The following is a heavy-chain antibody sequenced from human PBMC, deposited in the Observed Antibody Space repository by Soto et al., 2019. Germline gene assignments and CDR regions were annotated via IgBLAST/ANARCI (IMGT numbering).Heavy chain of an antibody. D-gene: IGHD2-15*01. Sequence: GASVKVSCKASGYTFTSYAMHWVRQAPGQRLEWMGWINAGNGNTKYSQEFQGRVTITRDTSASTAYMELSSLRAEDTAVYYCASIGYCSGGSCPGNWGQGTLVTVSS. J-gene: IGHJ4*02. CDR3: ASIGYCSGGSCPGN. CDR2: INAGNGNT. CDR1: GYTFTSYA. V-gene: IGHV1-3*01.